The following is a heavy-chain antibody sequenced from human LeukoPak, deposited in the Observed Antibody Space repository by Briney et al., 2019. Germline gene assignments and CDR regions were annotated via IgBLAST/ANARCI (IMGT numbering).Heavy chain of an antibody. J-gene: IGHJ1*01. V-gene: IGHV1-18*01. Sequence: ASVKVSCKASGYTFTSYGIIWVRQAPGQGLEWMGGIRTYDDNANYAERLQGRVTMTTDTSTSTAYMELRSLRSDDTAVYYCARDRRLRFLESSSIGYFQHWGQGTLVTVSS. D-gene: IGHD3-3*01. CDR3: ARDRRLRFLESSSIGYFQH. CDR2: IRTYDDNA. CDR1: GYTFTSYG.